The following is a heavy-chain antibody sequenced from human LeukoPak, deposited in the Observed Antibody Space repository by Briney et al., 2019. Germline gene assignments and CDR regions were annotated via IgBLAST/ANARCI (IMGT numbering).Heavy chain of an antibody. Sequence: PGGSLRLSCAASGFSVDDYAMHWVRQAPGKGLEWVSGISCNSGSIGYADSVKGRFTISRDNAKNSLYLQMNSLRAEDTALYYCAKDLYSSGLLAFDIWGQGTMVTVSS. CDR1: GFSVDDYA. CDR3: AKDLYSSGLLAFDI. D-gene: IGHD6-25*01. CDR2: ISCNSGSI. V-gene: IGHV3-9*01. J-gene: IGHJ3*02.